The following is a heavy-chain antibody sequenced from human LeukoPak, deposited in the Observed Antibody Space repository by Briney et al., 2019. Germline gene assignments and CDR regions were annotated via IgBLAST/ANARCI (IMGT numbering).Heavy chain of an antibody. CDR2: IFHTGTA. V-gene: IGHV4-4*02. Sequence: SETLSLTCGVSGVSIGYIDWWSWARQPPGKGLEWIGEIFHTGTANYNPSLKSRLTISVDTSKNQFSLRLNSVPAADTAVYYCAKVVCVSDCHVVLWGRGTLVTVSS. J-gene: IGHJ4*02. D-gene: IGHD2-21*02. CDR3: AKVVCVSDCHVVL. CDR1: GVSIGYIDW.